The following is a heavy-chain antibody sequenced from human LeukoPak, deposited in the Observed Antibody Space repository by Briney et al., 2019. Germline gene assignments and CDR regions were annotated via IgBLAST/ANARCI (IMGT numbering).Heavy chain of an antibody. J-gene: IGHJ4*02. Sequence: ASVKVSCKVSGYTLTELSMHWVRQAPGKGLEWMGGFDPEDGETIYAQKFQGRVTMTEDTSTDTAYMELSSLRSEDTAVYYCAARIRLPDTIDYWGQGTLVTVSS. D-gene: IGHD2/OR15-2a*01. CDR1: GYTLTELS. CDR2: FDPEDGET. CDR3: AARIRLPDTIDY. V-gene: IGHV1-24*01.